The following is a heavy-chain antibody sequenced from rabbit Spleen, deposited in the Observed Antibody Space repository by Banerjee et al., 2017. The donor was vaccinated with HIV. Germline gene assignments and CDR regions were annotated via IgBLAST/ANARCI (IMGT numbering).Heavy chain of an antibody. V-gene: IGHV1S40*01. CDR1: ASGFSFSINFY. D-gene: IGHD1-1*01. CDR3: ARGYSDIYLDL. CDR2: IDTGDGNT. Sequence: QSLEESGGDLVKPGASLTLTCTASASGFSFSINFYMCWVRQAPGKGLEWITCIDTGDGNTYYATWAKGRFTISKTSSTTVTLQMTSLTAADTATSFCARGYSDIYLDLWGPGTLVTVS. J-gene: IGHJ4*01.